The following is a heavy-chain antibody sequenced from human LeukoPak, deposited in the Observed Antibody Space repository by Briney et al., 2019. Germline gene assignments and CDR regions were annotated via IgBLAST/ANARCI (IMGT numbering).Heavy chain of an antibody. D-gene: IGHD3-22*01. CDR3: ARPHQHSSGYQTRHDAFDI. CDR1: GGSISSRSYY. Sequence: PSETLSPTCTASGGSISSRSYYWGWIRQPPGKGLEWIGSIYYSGTTYYKPSLKSRVTISVDTSKNQFSLRLSSVTAADTAVYYCARPHQHSSGYQTRHDAFDIWGQGTMVTVSS. V-gene: IGHV4-39*01. CDR2: IYYSGTT. J-gene: IGHJ3*02.